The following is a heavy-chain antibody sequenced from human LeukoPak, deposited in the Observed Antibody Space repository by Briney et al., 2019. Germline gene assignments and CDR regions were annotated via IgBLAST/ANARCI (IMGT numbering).Heavy chain of an antibody. D-gene: IGHD3-22*01. CDR3: ARPYYYDSSGQRYFDY. V-gene: IGHV1-2*02. CDR2: INPNSGGT. J-gene: IGHJ4*02. CDR1: GYTFTGYY. Sequence: ASVKVSCKASGYTFTGYYMHWVRKAPGQGLEWMGWINPNSGGTNYAQKFQGRVTMTRDTSISTAYMELSRLRSDDTAVYYCARPYYYDSSGQRYFDYWGQGTLVTVSS.